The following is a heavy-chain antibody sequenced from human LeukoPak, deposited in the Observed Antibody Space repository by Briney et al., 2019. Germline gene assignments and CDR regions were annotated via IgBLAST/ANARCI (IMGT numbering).Heavy chain of an antibody. Sequence: SASLSLTYTVSGGSISSSSYYWGWIRRPPGKGLEWFGRIDYSGSTYYNSSVKRRATISVDTSKNHCSLKLSYLTAAVTAAYYYARVQVHTVTNLHRYCTNGVCYFDYWGQGTLVTVSS. CDR1: GGSISSSSYY. CDR3: ARVQVHTVTNLHRYCTNGVCYFDY. D-gene: IGHD2-8*01. CDR2: IDYSGST. J-gene: IGHJ4*02. V-gene: IGHV4-39*02.